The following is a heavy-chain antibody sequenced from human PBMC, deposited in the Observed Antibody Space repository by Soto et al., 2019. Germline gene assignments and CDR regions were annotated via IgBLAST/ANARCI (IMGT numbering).Heavy chain of an antibody. V-gene: IGHV4-39*01. CDR1: GGSISSSSYY. CDR2: IYYSGST. CDR3: ARGNYDILTGYPPWFDP. Sequence: SETLSLTCTVSGGSISSSSYYWGWIRQPPGKGLEWIGSIYYSGSTYYNPSLKSRVTISVDTSKNQFSLKLSSVTAADTAVYYCARGNYDILTGYPPWFDPWGQGTLVTVSS. J-gene: IGHJ5*02. D-gene: IGHD3-9*01.